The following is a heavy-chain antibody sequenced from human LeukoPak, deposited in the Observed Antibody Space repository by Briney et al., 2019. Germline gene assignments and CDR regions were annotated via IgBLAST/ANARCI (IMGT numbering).Heavy chain of an antibody. CDR1: GFTFDDYA. CDR2: ISWNSGSI. CDR3: AKDLRYSSSSGFDY. V-gene: IGHV3-9*01. D-gene: IGHD6-6*01. Sequence: PGRSLRLSCAASGFTFDDYAMHWVRQAPGKGLEWVSGISWNSGSIGYADSVKGRFTISRDNAKNSVYLQMNSLRAEDTALYYCAKDLRYSSSSGFDYWGQGTLVTVSS. J-gene: IGHJ4*02.